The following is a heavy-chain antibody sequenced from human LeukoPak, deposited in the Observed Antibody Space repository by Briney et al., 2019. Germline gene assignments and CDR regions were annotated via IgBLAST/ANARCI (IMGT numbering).Heavy chain of an antibody. J-gene: IGHJ4*02. D-gene: IGHD5-12*01. Sequence: ASVKVSCKASGYTFTNYFIHWVRQAPGQGLEWMGWINPNNGDTASAQNFQGRVTLTSDTSTRTAYMELRRLRYDDTAVYYCARGEVAMADWGQGARVTVSS. CDR1: GYTFTNYF. CDR2: INPNNGDT. CDR3: ARGEVAMAD. V-gene: IGHV1-2*02.